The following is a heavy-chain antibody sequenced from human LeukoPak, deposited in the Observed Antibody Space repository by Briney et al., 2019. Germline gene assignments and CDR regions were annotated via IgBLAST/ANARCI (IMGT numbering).Heavy chain of an antibody. CDR3: ARVFPRWYGSGSYYRMWYFDR. V-gene: IGHV3-48*03. CDR2: ISSCGSTI. J-gene: IGHJ2*01. D-gene: IGHD3-10*01. Sequence: PGGSLRLSCAASGVTFSSYEINWVRQTPRKGLERVSYISSCGSTIYHADSAKGRFTISRDNAENSLYLQMSSLRAEDTAVYYCARVFPRWYGSGSYYRMWYFDRWGRGTLVTVSS. CDR1: GVTFSSYE.